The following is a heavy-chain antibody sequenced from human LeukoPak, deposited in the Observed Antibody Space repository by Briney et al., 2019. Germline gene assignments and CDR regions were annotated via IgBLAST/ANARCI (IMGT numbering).Heavy chain of an antibody. D-gene: IGHD2-2*02. CDR2: ISYDGSNK. J-gene: IGHJ6*02. CDR1: GFTFSDYA. CDR3: ARESCSSTSCYNAYYYGMDV. V-gene: IGHV3-30*04. Sequence: PGGSLRLSCAASGFTFSDYAMHWVRQAPGKGLEWVAVISYDGSNKYYADSVKGRFTISRDNSKNTLYLQMNSLRAEDTAVYHCARESCSSTSCYNAYYYGMDVWGQGTTVTVSS.